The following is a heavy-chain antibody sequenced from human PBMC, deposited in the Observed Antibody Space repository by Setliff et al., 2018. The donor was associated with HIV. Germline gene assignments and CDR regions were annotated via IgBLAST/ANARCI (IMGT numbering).Heavy chain of an antibody. V-gene: IGHV3-74*01. CDR3: ARLPQDVRSSIDF. J-gene: IGHJ4*02. Sequence: PGGSLRLSCVASGFTLSNFWMHWVRQAPGKGLVWVSYINTDGSGATYADSVKGRFTISRDNAKNSLYLQMNSLRAEDTAVYYCARLPQDVRSSIDFWGQGTLVTVSS. D-gene: IGHD6-6*01. CDR2: INTDGSGA. CDR1: GFTLSNFW.